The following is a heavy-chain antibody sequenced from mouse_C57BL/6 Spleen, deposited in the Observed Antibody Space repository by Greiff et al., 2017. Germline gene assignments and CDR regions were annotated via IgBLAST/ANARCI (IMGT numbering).Heavy chain of an antibody. CDR3: TRNWEGFDY. V-gene: IGHV1-15*01. CDR2: IDPETGGT. Sequence: VQLQQSGAELVRPGASVTLSCKASGYTFTDYEMPWVKQTPVHGLEWIGAIDPETGGTAYNQKFKGKDILTADKSSSTAYMELRSLTSEDSAVYYCTRNWEGFDYWGQGTTLTVSS. J-gene: IGHJ2*01. D-gene: IGHD4-1*01. CDR1: GYTFTDYE.